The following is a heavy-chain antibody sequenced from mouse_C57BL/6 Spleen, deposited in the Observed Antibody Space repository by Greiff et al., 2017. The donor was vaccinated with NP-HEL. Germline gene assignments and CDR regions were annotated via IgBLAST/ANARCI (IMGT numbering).Heavy chain of an antibody. Sequence: QVQLQQSGAELVRPGPSVKVSCKASGYAFTNYLIEWVKQRPGQGLEWIGVINPGSGGTNYNEKFKGKATLTADKSSSTAYMQLSSLTSEDSAVYFCARRGYGLRWYYFDYWGQGTTLTVSA. CDR2: INPGSGGT. D-gene: IGHD2-4*01. J-gene: IGHJ2*01. CDR1: GYAFTNYL. V-gene: IGHV1-54*01. CDR3: ARRGYGLRWYYFDY.